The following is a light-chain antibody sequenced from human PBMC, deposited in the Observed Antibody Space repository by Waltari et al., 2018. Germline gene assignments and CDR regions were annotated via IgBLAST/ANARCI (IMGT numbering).Light chain of an antibody. CDR2: AVT. CDR1: SSDVGSYNF. Sequence: QSALTQPASVSGSPGLSITISCTGTSSDVGSYNFVSWYQQHPGKAPTLMIYAVTKRPSGVSNRFSGSKSGNPASLTISGLQAGDEADYYCCSYASTTWVFGGGTRLTVL. J-gene: IGLJ3*02. V-gene: IGLV2-23*02. CDR3: CSYASTTWV.